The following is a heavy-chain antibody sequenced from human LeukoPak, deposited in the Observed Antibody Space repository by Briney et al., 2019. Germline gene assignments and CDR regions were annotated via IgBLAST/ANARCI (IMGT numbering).Heavy chain of an antibody. Sequence: SETLSLTCTVSGGSITSYYWSWIRQPPGKGLEWIGYVSYTGSTNYNPSLQSRVTMSIDTSKNRFSLKLSSVTAADTAVYYCASGGYCSSTSCYPTWFDPWGQGTLVTVSS. CDR1: GGSITSYY. D-gene: IGHD2-2*01. CDR3: ASGGYCSSTSCYPTWFDP. V-gene: IGHV4-59*01. J-gene: IGHJ5*02. CDR2: VSYTGST.